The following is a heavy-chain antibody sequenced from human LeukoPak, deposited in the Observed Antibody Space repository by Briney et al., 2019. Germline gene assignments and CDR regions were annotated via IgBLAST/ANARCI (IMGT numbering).Heavy chain of an antibody. J-gene: IGHJ4*02. D-gene: IGHD2-8*01. Sequence: GGSLRLSCAASGFTFSSYAMHWVRQAPGKGLEWVAVISYDGSNKYYADSVKGRFTISRDNSKNTLYLQMNSLRAEDTAVYYCAKDPDCTNGVCYTFFDYWGQGTLVTVSS. V-gene: IGHV3-30*04. CDR1: GFTFSSYA. CDR3: AKDPDCTNGVCYTFFDY. CDR2: ISYDGSNK.